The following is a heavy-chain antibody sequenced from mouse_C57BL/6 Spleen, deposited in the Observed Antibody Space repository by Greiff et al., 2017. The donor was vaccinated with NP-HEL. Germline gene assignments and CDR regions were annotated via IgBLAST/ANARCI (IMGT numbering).Heavy chain of an antibody. CDR3: ARATVVRYYDV. CDR1: GYTFTSYW. V-gene: IGHV1-55*01. Sequence: QVQLQQPGAELVKPGASVKMSCKASGYTFTSYWITWVKQRPGQGLEWIGDIYPGSGSTNYNEKFKSKAKLTVDTSSSTAYMPLSSLTSEDAAVEDCARATVVRYYDVGGTGTTVTGST. J-gene: IGHJ1*03. CDR2: IYPGSGST. D-gene: IGHD1-1*01.